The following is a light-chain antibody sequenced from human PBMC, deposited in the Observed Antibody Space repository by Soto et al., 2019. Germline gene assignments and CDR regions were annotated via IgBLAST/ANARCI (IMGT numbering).Light chain of an antibody. CDR2: GAS. CDR1: QSVISTY. Sequence: ESVLTHSPVSLCLSPGQRATRSCMASQSVISTYLAWYQQKPGQAPRLLIYGASSRATGIPDRFSGSGSGTDFTLTISRLEPEDAAVYYCQQYGSSPTWTFGQGTKVDI. CDR3: QQYGSSPTWT. J-gene: IGKJ1*01. V-gene: IGKV3-20*01.